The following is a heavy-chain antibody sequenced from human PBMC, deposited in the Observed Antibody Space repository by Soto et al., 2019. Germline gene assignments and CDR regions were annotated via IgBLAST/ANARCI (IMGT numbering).Heavy chain of an antibody. CDR3: ARDKQDSSGWYVWFDP. CDR2: TYYRSKWYN. V-gene: IGHV6-1*01. CDR1: GDSVSSNSAA. D-gene: IGHD6-19*01. Sequence: QTLSLTCAISGDSVSSNSAAWNWIRQSPSRGLEWLGRTYYRSKWYNDYAVSVKSRITINPDTSKNQFSLQLNSVTPEDAAVYYCARDKQDSSGWYVWFDPWGQGTLVTVSS. J-gene: IGHJ5*02.